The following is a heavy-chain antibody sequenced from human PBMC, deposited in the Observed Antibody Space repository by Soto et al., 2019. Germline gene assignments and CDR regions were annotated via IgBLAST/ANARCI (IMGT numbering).Heavy chain of an antibody. CDR1: GGSISSSSYY. Sequence: PSETLSLTCTVSGGSISSSSYYLGWIRQPPGKGLEWIGSIYYSGSTYYNPSLKSRVTISVDTSKNQFSLKLSSVTAADTAVYYCARHRLRIVATITFWFDPWGQGTLVTVSS. V-gene: IGHV4-39*01. D-gene: IGHD5-12*01. J-gene: IGHJ5*02. CDR2: IYYSGST. CDR3: ARHRLRIVATITFWFDP.